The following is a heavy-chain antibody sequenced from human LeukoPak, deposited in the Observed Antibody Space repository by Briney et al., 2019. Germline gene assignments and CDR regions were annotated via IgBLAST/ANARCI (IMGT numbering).Heavy chain of an antibody. V-gene: IGHV1-8*01. J-gene: IGHJ4*02. CDR1: GYTFTSYD. D-gene: IGHD4-17*01. Sequence: ASVKVSCNASGYTFTSYDINWVRQATGQGLEWMGWMNPNSGNTGYAQKFQGRVTMTRNTSISTAYMELSSLRSEDTAVYYCARGSWGYGDYYFDYWGQGTLVTVSS. CDR2: MNPNSGNT. CDR3: ARGSWGYGDYYFDY.